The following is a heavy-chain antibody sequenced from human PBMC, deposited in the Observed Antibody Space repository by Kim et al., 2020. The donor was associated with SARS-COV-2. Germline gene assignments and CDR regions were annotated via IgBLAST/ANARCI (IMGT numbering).Heavy chain of an antibody. V-gene: IGHV1-3*01. CDR3: ARVATRRIGGDYSHY. CDR1: GYTFTSNT. CDR2: INVANGNR. D-gene: IGHD2-15*01. Sequence: ASVKVSCKASGYTFTSNTLHWVRQAPGQGLEWMGWINVANGNRKYLQKFQNRHIIPRDTSATTANMELRSLTTEYMGLYYWARVATRRIGGDYSHYWGQG. J-gene: IGHJ4*02.